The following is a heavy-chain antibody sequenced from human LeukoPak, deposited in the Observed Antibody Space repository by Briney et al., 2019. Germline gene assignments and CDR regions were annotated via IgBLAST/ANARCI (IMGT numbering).Heavy chain of an antibody. V-gene: IGHV3-48*03. CDR2: ISSSGSTI. CDR3: ARGATVTRYDY. Sequence: GGSLRLSCAASGFTVSSNFWTWVRRAPGKGLEWVSYISSSGSTIYYADSVKGRFTISRDNAKNSLYLQMNSLRAEDTAVYYCARGATVTRYDYWGQGTLVTVSS. CDR1: GFTVSSNF. J-gene: IGHJ4*02. D-gene: IGHD4-17*01.